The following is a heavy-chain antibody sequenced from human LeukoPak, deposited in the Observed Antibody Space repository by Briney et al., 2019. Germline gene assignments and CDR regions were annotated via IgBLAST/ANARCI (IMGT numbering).Heavy chain of an antibody. CDR3: TRIFHSASWFFVL. V-gene: IGHV3-7*01. Sequence: GGSLRLSCGTSGVILSPYWMSWVRQAPGKGLEWVANIKQDGSEKNYVDSVKGRFTISRDNANNLVFLQMNNLRVEDTALYFCTRIFHSASWFFVLWGRGTLVTVSS. CDR1: GVILSPYW. J-gene: IGHJ2*01. D-gene: IGHD4/OR15-4a*01. CDR2: IKQDGSEK.